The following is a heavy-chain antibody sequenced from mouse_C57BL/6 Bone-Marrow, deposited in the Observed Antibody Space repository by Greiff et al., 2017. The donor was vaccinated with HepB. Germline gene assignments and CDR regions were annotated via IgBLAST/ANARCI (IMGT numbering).Heavy chain of an antibody. CDR1: GYTFIDYE. D-gene: IGHD2-5*01. CDR2: IDPETGGT. Sequence: QVQLQQSGAELVRPGASVTLSCKASGYTFIDYEMHWVKQTPVHGLEWIGAIDPETGGTAYNQKFKGKAILTADKSSSTAYMELRSLTSEDSAVYYCTRFDYSNFDYWGQGTTLTVSS. CDR3: TRFDYSNFDY. J-gene: IGHJ2*01. V-gene: IGHV1-15*01.